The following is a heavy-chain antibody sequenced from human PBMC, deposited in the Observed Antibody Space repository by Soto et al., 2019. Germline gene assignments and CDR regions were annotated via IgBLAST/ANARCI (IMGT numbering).Heavy chain of an antibody. CDR3: ASDLWGYSGTDCYPMDV. CDR2: MYNTGST. J-gene: IGHJ6*02. V-gene: IGHV4-59*01. Sequence: LDPLSPTFSFSACATIASYWSSSCETPGRGLEWIGYMYNTGSTVYNPSFKSRVTISVDTSKNQFSLKLNSVTAADTAVYYCASDLWGYSGTDCYPMDVWGLGT. D-gene: IGHD2-21*02. CDR1: ACATIASY.